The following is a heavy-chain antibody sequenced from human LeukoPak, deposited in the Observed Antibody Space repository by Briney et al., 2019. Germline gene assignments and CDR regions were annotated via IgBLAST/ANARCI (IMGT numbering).Heavy chain of an antibody. CDR2: ISSSSSYI. Sequence: PGGSLRLSCAASGFTFSPYRMNWVRQAPGKGLEWVSSISSSSSYIYYADSVKGRFTITRDNAKNSLSLQMNSLRAEDTAVYYCARTYCSGGSCYPATGYFDYWGQGTLVTVSS. J-gene: IGHJ4*02. CDR1: GFTFSPYR. CDR3: ARTYCSGGSCYPATGYFDY. V-gene: IGHV3-21*01. D-gene: IGHD2-15*01.